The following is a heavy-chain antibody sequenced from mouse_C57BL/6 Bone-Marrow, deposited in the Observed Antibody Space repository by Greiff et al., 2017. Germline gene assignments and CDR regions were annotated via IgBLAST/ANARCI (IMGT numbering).Heavy chain of an antibody. D-gene: IGHD1-1*01. J-gene: IGHJ4*01. CDR3: ARSCYYEVYYAMDY. CDR1: GYTFTDYN. Sequence: VQLKESGPELVKPGASVKIPCKASGYTFTDYNMDWVKQSHGKSLEWIGDINPNNGGTIYNQKFKGKATLTVDKSSSTAYMELRSLTSEDTAVYYCARSCYYEVYYAMDYWGQGTSVTVSS. CDR2: INPNNGGT. V-gene: IGHV1-18*01.